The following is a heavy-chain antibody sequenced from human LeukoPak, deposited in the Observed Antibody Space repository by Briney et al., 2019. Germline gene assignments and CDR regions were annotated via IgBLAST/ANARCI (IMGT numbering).Heavy chain of an antibody. CDR1: GGSISSSSHY. J-gene: IGHJ6*03. Sequence: PSETLSLTCTVSGGSISSSSHYWGWIRQPPGKGLEWIGSIYYSGSTYYNPSLKSRVTISVDTSKNQFSLKLSSVTAADTAVYYCARDAVAGTRDYYYYYMDVWGKGTTVTVSS. D-gene: IGHD6-19*01. V-gene: IGHV4-39*07. CDR2: IYYSGST. CDR3: ARDAVAGTRDYYYYYMDV.